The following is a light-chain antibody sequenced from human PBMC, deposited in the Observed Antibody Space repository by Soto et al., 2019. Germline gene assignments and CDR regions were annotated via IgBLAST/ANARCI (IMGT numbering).Light chain of an antibody. CDR3: CSYAGSKV. CDR1: SSDVGSYNL. V-gene: IGLV2-23*01. CDR2: EGS. Sequence: QSALTQPASVSGSPGQSITISCTGTSSDVGSYNLVSWYQQYPGKAPKLMIYEGSKRPSGVSNRFSGSKSGNTASLTISGLQAEDEAEYYCCSYAGSKVFGGGTKLTVL. J-gene: IGLJ3*02.